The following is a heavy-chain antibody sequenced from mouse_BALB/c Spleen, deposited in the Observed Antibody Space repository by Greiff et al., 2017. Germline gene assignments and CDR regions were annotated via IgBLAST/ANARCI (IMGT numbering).Heavy chain of an antibody. D-gene: IGHD1-2*01. J-gene: IGHJ4*01. Sequence: QVQLKESGAELARPGASVKLSCKASGYTFTSYWMQWVKQRPGQGLEWIGAIYPGDGDTRYTQKFKGKATLTADKSSSTAYMQLSSLASEDSAVYYCARLGTTAYYYAMDYWGQGTSVTVSS. CDR3: ARLGTTAYYYAMDY. CDR2: IYPGDGDT. V-gene: IGHV1-87*01. CDR1: GYTFTSYW.